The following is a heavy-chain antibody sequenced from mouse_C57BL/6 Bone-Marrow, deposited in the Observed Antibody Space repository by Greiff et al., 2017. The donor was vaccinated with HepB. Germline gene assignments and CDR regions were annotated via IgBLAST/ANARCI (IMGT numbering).Heavy chain of an antibody. CDR3: TRTHPLREYFDY. D-gene: IGHD1-1*01. J-gene: IGHJ2*01. CDR2: IDPETGGT. Sequence: QVQLKESGAELVRPGASVTLSCKASGYTFTDYEMHWVKQTPVHGLEWIGAIDPETGGTAYNQKFKGKVILTADKSSSTAYMELRSLTSEDSAVYYCTRTHPLREYFDYWGQGTTLTVSS. V-gene: IGHV1-15*01. CDR1: GYTFTDYE.